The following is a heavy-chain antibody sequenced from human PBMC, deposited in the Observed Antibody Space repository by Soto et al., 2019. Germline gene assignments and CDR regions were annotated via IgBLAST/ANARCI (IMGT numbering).Heavy chain of an antibody. CDR3: ARHQGPAAGNYGMDA. J-gene: IGHJ6*02. CDR2: ISSSSSYI. V-gene: IGHV3-21*01. D-gene: IGHD6-13*01. CDR1: GVTFSSYS. Sequence: GGALRVTRPASGVTFSSYSMTWVRQAPVKGLEWVASISSSSSYIYYADSVKGRFTISRDKAKNSLFLQMSSLRAEDSALYYCARHQGPAAGNYGMDAWGQGTTVTVSS.